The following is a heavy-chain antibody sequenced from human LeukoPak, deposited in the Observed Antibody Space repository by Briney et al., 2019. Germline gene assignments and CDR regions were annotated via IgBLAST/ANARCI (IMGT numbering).Heavy chain of an antibody. CDR3: ARDLGYGDYHTAY. CDR1: GGSISSGSYY. CDR2: IYTSGST. D-gene: IGHD4-17*01. Sequence: SETLSLTCTVSGGSISSGSYYWSWIRQPAGKGLEWIGRIYTSGSTNYNPSLKSRVTISVDTSKNQFSLKLSSVTAADTAVYYCARDLGYGDYHTAYWAQGTLVTVSS. V-gene: IGHV4-61*02. J-gene: IGHJ4*02.